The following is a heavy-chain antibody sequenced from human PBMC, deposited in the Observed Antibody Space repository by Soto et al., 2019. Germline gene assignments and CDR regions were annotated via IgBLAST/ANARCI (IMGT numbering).Heavy chain of an antibody. CDR3: VADCVATDTFDI. Sequence: GGSLRLSCAASGFTFSSYGMHWVRQAPGKGLEWAAVISYDGNNKYYAESVKGRFTISRDTSKNTLYLQMNSLRPEDTAVYYCVADCVATDTFDIWGRGTMVTVSS. CDR1: GFTFSSYG. CDR2: ISYDGNNK. J-gene: IGHJ3*02. D-gene: IGHD2-21*02. V-gene: IGHV3-30*03.